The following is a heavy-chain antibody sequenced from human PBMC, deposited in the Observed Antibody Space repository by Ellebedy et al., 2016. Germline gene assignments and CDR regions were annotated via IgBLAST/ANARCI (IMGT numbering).Heavy chain of an antibody. J-gene: IGHJ6*02. CDR3: ARGYYGSGSYVYYYYGMDV. V-gene: IGHV3-48*04. D-gene: IGHD3-10*01. Sequence: GGSLRLSXAASGFTFSSYSMNWVRQAPGKGLEWVSYISSSSSTIYYADSVKGRFTISRDNAKNSLYLQMNSLRAEDTAVYYCARGYYGSGSYVYYYYGMDVWGQGTTVTVSS. CDR1: GFTFSSYS. CDR2: ISSSSSTI.